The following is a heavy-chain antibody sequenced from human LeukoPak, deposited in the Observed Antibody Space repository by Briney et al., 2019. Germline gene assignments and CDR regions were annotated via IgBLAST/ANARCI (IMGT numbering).Heavy chain of an antibody. CDR1: GGSFSGYY. CDR3: ARGGRAGYYDIAGEKKDDY. J-gene: IGHJ4*02. V-gene: IGHV4-34*01. Sequence: SETLSLTCAVYGGSFSGYYWSWIRQPPGKGLEWIGEINHSGSTNYNPSLKSRVTISVDTSKNQFSLKLSSVTAADTAVHYCARGGRAGYYDIAGEKKDDYWGQGTLVTVSS. D-gene: IGHD3-22*01. CDR2: INHSGST.